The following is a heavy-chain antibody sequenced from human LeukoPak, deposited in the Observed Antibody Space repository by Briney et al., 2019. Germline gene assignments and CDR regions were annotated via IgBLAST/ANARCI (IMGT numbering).Heavy chain of an antibody. Sequence: TGGSLRLSCAASGFIFSSYAMHWVRQAPGKGLEWVAVISYDGSNKYYADSVKGRFTISRDNSKNTLYLQMNSLRAEDTAVYYCASSRTDSSGWYPGYYYYYGMDVWGQGTTVTVSS. CDR1: GFIFSSYA. V-gene: IGHV3-30-3*01. J-gene: IGHJ6*02. CDR2: ISYDGSNK. D-gene: IGHD6-19*01. CDR3: ASSRTDSSGWYPGYYYYYGMDV.